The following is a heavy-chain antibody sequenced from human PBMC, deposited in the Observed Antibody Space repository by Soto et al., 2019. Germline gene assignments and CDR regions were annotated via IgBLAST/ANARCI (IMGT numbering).Heavy chain of an antibody. CDR2: THYSGTT. CDR1: IGSIRTYY. D-gene: IGHD6-13*01. CDR3: AGSYGNAWYTY. J-gene: IGHJ4*01. V-gene: IGHV4-59*01. Sequence: SETLSLTCTVSIGSIRTYYLSWIRQPPGKGLEWIGYTHYSGTTHYNPSLKSRVTTSVDTSKNQFSLRLSSVTAADTAIYYCAGSYGNAWYTYWGQGTLVTVSS.